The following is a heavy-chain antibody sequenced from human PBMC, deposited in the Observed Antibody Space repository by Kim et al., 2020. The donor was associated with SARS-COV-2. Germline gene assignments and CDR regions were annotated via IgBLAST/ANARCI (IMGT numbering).Heavy chain of an antibody. J-gene: IGHJ3*02. V-gene: IGHV4-59*09. Sequence: SLKSRVTISVDTSKNQFSLKLSSVTAADTAVYYCARGTTSHLKVGGAFDIWGQGTMVTVSS. D-gene: IGHD1-26*01. CDR3: ARGTTSHLKVGGAFDI.